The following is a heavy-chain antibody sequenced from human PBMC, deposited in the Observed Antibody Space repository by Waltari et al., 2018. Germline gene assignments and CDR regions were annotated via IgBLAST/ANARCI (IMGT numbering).Heavy chain of an antibody. D-gene: IGHD2-8*02. CDR1: GFTFSSYA. CDR3: ARDRITGGVFDY. V-gene: IGHV3-30-3*01. CDR2: ISYDGSNK. Sequence: VQLVESGGGVVQPGRSLRLSCAASGFTFSSYAMHWVRQAPGKGLEWVAVISYDGSNKYYADSVKGRFTISRDNSKNTLYLQMNSLRAEDTAVYYCARDRITGGVFDYWGQGTLVTVSS. J-gene: IGHJ4*02.